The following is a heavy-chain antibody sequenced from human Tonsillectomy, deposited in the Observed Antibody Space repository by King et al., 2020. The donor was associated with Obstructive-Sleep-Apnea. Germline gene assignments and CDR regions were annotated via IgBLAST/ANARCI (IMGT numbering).Heavy chain of an antibody. CDR2: INQSGST. Sequence: VQLQQWGAGLLKPSETLSLTCAVYGGSFSGYYWSWNRQTPGKGLEWIGEINQSGSTNYNPSLKSRGTMSVDTSKNHFSLKLSSVTAADTAVYYCARGSGYVDYWGQGTLVTVSS. D-gene: IGHD1-26*01. CDR1: GGSFSGYY. J-gene: IGHJ4*02. V-gene: IGHV4-34*01. CDR3: ARGSGYVDY.